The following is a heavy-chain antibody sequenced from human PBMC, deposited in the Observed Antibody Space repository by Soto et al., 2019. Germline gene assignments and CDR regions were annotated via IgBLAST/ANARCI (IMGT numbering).Heavy chain of an antibody. CDR2: ISFDGNNK. J-gene: IGHJ4*02. CDR3: ARASAAAGSSFDY. CDR1: GFTFSSYA. V-gene: IGHV3-30-3*01. D-gene: IGHD6-13*01. Sequence: GGSLRLSCAASGFTFSSYAIHWVRQAPGKGLEWVAVISFDGNNKYYGDSVKGRFTASRDNSKNTLYLQMNSLRPEDTAVYYCARASAAAGSSFDYWGQGTLVTVSS.